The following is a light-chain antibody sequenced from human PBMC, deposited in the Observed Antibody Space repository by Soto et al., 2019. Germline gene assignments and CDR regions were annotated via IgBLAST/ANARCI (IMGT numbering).Light chain of an antibody. Sequence: EIVLTQSPGTLSLSPGERATLSCRASQSVSSSYLAWYQHKPDQAPRLLIYGASSRATGIPDRFSGSGSGTDFPLTISRLEPEDFAVYYCQQYGSSPHTFGQGTKLEIK. CDR3: QQYGSSPHT. CDR1: QSVSSSY. V-gene: IGKV3-20*01. CDR2: GAS. J-gene: IGKJ2*01.